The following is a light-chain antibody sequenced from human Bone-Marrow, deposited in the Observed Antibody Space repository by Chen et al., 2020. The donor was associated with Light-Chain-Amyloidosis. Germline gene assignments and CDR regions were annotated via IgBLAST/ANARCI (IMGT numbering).Light chain of an antibody. CDR1: SSDVGSYHL. CDR2: DDS. J-gene: IGLJ2*01. Sequence: QHALTQTASLSGSPGQDITLPCTGTSSDVGSYHLVSWYPQHPGNVPTLMIDDDSKRPSGVADRCAGSKSGNTASLTIAGLQAEDEADYYCSSYAGGTTDVIFGGGTKLTVL. V-gene: IGLV2-23*01. CDR3: SSYAGGTTDVI.